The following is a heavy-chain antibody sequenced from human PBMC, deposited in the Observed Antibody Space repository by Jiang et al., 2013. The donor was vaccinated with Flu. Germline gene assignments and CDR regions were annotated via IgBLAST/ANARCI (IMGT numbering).Heavy chain of an antibody. CDR3: ARHGPAVVTAIEGFDY. CDR1: GGSISSSSYY. CDR2: IYYSGST. J-gene: IGHJ4*02. D-gene: IGHD2-21*02. Sequence: SLTCTVSGGSISSSSYYWGWIRQPPGKGLEWIGSIYYSGSTYYNPSLKSRVTISVDTSKNQFSLKLSSVTAADTAVYYCARHGPAVVTAIEGFDYWGQGTLVTVSS. V-gene: IGHV4-39*01.